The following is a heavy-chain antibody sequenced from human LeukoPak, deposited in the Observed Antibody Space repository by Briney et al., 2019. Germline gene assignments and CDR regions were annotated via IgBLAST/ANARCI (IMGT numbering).Heavy chain of an antibody. CDR3: ARVGRYCSGGSCYRVDY. CDR2: INPNSGGT. CDR1: GDTFTGYY. V-gene: IGHV1-2*02. J-gene: IGHJ4*02. Sequence: ASVKVSCTASGDTFTGYYMHWVRQTPGHRLEWMGWINPNSGGTNYAKKFQGRVTMTRDTSISTAYMELSRLRSDDTAVYYCARVGRYCSGGSCYRVDYWGQGTLVTVSS. D-gene: IGHD2-15*01.